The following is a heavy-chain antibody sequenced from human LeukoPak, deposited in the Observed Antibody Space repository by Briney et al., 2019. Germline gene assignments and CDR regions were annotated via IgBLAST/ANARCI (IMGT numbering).Heavy chain of an antibody. CDR2: IKQDGSEE. V-gene: IGHV3-7*03. D-gene: IGHD6-19*01. CDR3: AGEPYPGIGVAGLVN. Sequence: GGSLRLSCAASGFTLRSYWMSWVRQAPGKGLEWVANIKQDGSEEYYVDSVKGRFTISRDNAKSTLYLQMNSLRAEDTAVYYCAGEPYPGIGVAGLVNWGQGTLVTVSS. CDR1: GFTLRSYW. J-gene: IGHJ4*02.